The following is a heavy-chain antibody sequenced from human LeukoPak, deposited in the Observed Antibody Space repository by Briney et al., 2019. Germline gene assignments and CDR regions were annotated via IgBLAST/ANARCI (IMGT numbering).Heavy chain of an antibody. CDR3: ARKAAAGDY. V-gene: IGHV3-21*01. Sequence: GGSLRLSCAASGFTFSSYEMNWVRQAPGKGLEWVSSISSSSSYIYYADSVKGRFTISRDNAKNSLYLQMNSLRAEDTTVYYCARKAAAGDYWGQGTLVTVSS. D-gene: IGHD6-13*01. J-gene: IGHJ4*02. CDR2: ISSSSSYI. CDR1: GFTFSSYE.